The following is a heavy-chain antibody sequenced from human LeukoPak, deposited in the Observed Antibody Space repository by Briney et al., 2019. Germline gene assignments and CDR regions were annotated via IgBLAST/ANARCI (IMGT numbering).Heavy chain of an antibody. CDR2: INGDGRTT. J-gene: IGHJ5*02. Sequence: TGGSLRLSCSASGFIFSTYTMYWVRQAPGKGLEFVSVINGDGRTTYYADSVKGRFTISRDNSKNTLYLQMNSLRAEDTAVYYCVGDQVDNVGWLTWGQGTLVIVSS. CDR3: VGDQVDNVGWLT. CDR1: GFIFSTYT. D-gene: IGHD5-12*01. V-gene: IGHV3-64D*06.